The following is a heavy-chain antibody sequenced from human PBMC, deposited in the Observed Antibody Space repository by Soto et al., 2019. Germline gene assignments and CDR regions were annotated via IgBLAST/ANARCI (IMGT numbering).Heavy chain of an antibody. Sequence: TLEILSLTCTVSGGSIISYYWSWIRQPPGKGLEWIGYIYYSGGVTKYNPALKSRVTISRDTSRNQFSLKLSSVTAADTAVYYCARGSNGDYPEGWGQGTLVTVS. J-gene: IGHJ4*02. V-gene: IGHV4-59*12. D-gene: IGHD2-8*01. CDR3: ARGSNGDYPEG. CDR2: IYYSGGVT. CDR1: GGSIISYY.